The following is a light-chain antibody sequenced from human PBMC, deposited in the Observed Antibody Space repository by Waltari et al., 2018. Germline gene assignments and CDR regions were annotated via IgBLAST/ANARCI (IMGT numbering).Light chain of an antibody. J-gene: IGLJ2*01. CDR1: SSDVGAYTY. CDR2: DVS. V-gene: IGLV2-14*03. Sequence: QSALTQAASVSGSPGQSISITCTGTSSDVGAYTYVSWYQQHPGKAPKLMIFDVSNRPSGVSNRFSGSKSGNTASLTISGLQAEDEADYYCSSYISSSTRDLFGGGTSLTVL. CDR3: SSYISSSTRDL.